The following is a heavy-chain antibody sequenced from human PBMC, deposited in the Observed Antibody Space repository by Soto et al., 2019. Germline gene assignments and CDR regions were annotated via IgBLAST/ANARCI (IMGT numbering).Heavy chain of an antibody. D-gene: IGHD3-10*01. CDR2: ISWNSGSI. CDR1: GFTFDDYA. Sequence: EVQLVESGGGLVQPGRSLRLSCAASGFTFDDYAMHWVRQAPGKGLEWVSGISWNSGSIGYADSVKGRFTNSRDNAKNSLYLQMNSLRAEDTALYYCAKDSAFYYYGSGSYWDYWGQGTLVTVSS. J-gene: IGHJ4*02. CDR3: AKDSAFYYYGSGSYWDY. V-gene: IGHV3-9*01.